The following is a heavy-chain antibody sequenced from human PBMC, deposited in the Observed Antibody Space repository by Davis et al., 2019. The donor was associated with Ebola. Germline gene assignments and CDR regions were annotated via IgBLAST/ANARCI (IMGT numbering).Heavy chain of an antibody. J-gene: IGHJ6*02. CDR3: ARGGYGYGMDV. CDR1: GGSLSGYY. CDR2: INHSGST. V-gene: IGHV4-34*01. Sequence: SETLSLTCAVYGGSLSGYYWSWIRQPPGKGLEWIGEINHSGSTNYNPSLKSRVIISVDTSKNQFSLKLSSVTAADTAVYYCARGGYGYGMDVWGQGTTVTVSS. D-gene: IGHD5-18*01.